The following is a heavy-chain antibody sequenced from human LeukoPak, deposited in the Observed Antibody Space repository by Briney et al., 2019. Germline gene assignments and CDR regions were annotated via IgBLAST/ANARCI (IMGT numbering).Heavy chain of an antibody. CDR2: IYYSGST. CDR1: GGSISSGGYS. CDR3: AQGGYDYYYYYYMDV. Sequence: PSQTLSLTCAVSGGSISSGGYSWSWIRQPPGKGLEWNGYIYYSGSTYYNPSLKSRVTISVDTSKNQFSLKLSSVTAADTAVYYCAQGGYDYYYYYYMDVWGKGTTVTVSS. J-gene: IGHJ6*03. V-gene: IGHV4-30-4*07. D-gene: IGHD5-12*01.